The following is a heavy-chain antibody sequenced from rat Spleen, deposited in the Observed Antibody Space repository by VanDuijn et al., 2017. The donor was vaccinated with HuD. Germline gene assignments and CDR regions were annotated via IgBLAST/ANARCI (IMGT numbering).Heavy chain of an antibody. CDR2: ISYEGSST. CDR3: ARPHSSLYVMDA. D-gene: IGHD1-2*01. Sequence: EVQLVESGGGLVQPGRSLKLSCAASGFTFSDFNMAWVRQAPKKGLEWVATISYEGSSTYYGDSVQGRFTISRDNAKSTLYLQMNSLTSEDTATYYCARPHSSLYVMDAWGQGASVTVSS. CDR1: GFTFSDFN. J-gene: IGHJ4*01. V-gene: IGHV5-22*01.